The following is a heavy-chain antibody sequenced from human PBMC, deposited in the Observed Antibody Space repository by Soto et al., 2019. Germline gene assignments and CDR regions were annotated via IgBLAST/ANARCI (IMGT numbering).Heavy chain of an antibody. Sequence: QVQLVQSGAEVKKPGSSVKVSCKASGGTFSSYAISWVRQAPGQGLEWMGGIIPIFGTANYAQKFQGRVTITADESTSPAYMEASSLRSGDTAVYYCARGDFGSGYWDWFAPWGQGTLVTVSS. D-gene: IGHD3-3*01. CDR2: IIPIFGTA. CDR1: GGTFSSYA. J-gene: IGHJ5*02. V-gene: IGHV1-69*12. CDR3: ARGDFGSGYWDWFAP.